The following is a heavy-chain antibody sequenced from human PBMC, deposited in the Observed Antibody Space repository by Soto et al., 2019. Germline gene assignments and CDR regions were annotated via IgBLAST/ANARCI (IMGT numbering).Heavy chain of an antibody. J-gene: IGHJ6*02. D-gene: IGHD6-13*01. Sequence: SGPTLVNPTETLTLTCTVSGFSLSNARMGVSWIRQPPGKALEWLAHIFSNDEKSYSTSLKSRLTISKDTSKSQVVLTMTNMDPVDTATYYCARSIAASARQQDYYYYGMDVWGQGTTVTSP. CDR3: ARSIAASARQQDYYYYGMDV. V-gene: IGHV2-26*01. CDR1: GFSLSNARMG. CDR2: IFSNDEK.